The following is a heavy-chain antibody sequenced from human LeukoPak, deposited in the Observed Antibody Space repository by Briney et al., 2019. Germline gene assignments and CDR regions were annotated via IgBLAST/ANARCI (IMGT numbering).Heavy chain of an antibody. Sequence: SETLSLTCAVYGGSFSGYYWSWIRQPPGKGLEWIGEISHSGSTNYNPSLKSRVAISVDTSKNQFSLKLSSVTAADTAVYYCARDPGKYSGYDYVNYGYFDLWGRGTLVTVSS. CDR1: GGSFSGYY. V-gene: IGHV4-34*01. D-gene: IGHD5-12*01. J-gene: IGHJ2*01. CDR3: ARDPGKYSGYDYVNYGYFDL. CDR2: ISHSGST.